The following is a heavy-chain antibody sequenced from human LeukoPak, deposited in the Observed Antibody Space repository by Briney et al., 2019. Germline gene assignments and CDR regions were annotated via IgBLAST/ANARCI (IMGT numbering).Heavy chain of an antibody. D-gene: IGHD6-19*01. CDR2: IYYSGGT. Sequence: SETLSLTCTVSGGSIDRSTYYWGWIRRPPGKGLEWIGSIYYSGGTYYNPSLKSRVTISVDTSKNQFSLNLSSVTAADTAVYYCARGGYSSGWFGTTLDLDYWGQGTLVTVSS. J-gene: IGHJ4*02. CDR3: ARGGYSSGWFGTTLDLDY. CDR1: GGSIDRSTYY. V-gene: IGHV4-39*01.